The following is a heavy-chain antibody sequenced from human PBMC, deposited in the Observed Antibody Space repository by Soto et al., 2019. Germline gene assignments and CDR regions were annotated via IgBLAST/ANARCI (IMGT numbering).Heavy chain of an antibody. D-gene: IGHD6-13*01. CDR3: ARWGEAAAGPDYYYYYMDV. CDR2: INAGNGNT. J-gene: IGHJ6*03. Sequence: ASVKVSCKASGYTFTSYAMHWVRQAPGQRLEWMGWINAGNGNTKYSQKFQGRVTITRDTSASTAYMELSSLRSEDTAVYYCARWGEAAAGPDYYYYYMDVWGKGTTVTVSS. V-gene: IGHV1-3*01. CDR1: GYTFTSYA.